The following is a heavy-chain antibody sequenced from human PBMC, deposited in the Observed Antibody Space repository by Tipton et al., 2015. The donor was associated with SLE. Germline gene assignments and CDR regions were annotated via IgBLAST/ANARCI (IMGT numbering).Heavy chain of an antibody. CDR2: IYYSGST. CDR3: TRGKAAAGYYYYYMDV. CDR1: GGSISGYY. D-gene: IGHD6-13*01. J-gene: IGHJ6*03. V-gene: IGHV4-59*01. Sequence: TLSLTCTVSGGSISGYYWSWIRQPPGKGLEWIGYIYYSGSTNYNPSLKSRVTISVDTSKNQFSLKLSSVTAADTAVYYCTRGKAAAGYYYYYMDVWGKGTTVTVSS.